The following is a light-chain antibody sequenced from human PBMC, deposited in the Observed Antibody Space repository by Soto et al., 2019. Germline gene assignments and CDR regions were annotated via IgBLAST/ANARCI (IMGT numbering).Light chain of an antibody. CDR1: QNIGTY. J-gene: IGKJ5*01. CDR2: ASS. V-gene: IGKV1-39*01. CDR3: QQSYSISIT. Sequence: DIQMTQSPFSLSASVGDRVTITCRASQNIGTYLNWYQHEAGKAPRLLIYASSSLDAGVPSRLSGRRSGTNFTLTISSLQPEDSATYYCQQSYSISITFGQGTRLEIK.